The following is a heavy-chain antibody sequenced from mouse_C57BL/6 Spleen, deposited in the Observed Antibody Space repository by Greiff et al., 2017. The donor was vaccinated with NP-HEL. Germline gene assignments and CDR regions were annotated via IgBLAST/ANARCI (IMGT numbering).Heavy chain of an antibody. J-gene: IGHJ3*01. Sequence: VQLQQSGPELVKPGASVKISCKASGYAFSSSWMNWVKQRPGKGLEWIGRIYPGDGDTNYNGKFKGKATLTADKSSSTAYMQLSSLTSEDSAVYFCAYGYDERFAYWGQGTLVTVSA. CDR1: GYAFSSSW. D-gene: IGHD2-2*01. CDR2: IYPGDGDT. V-gene: IGHV1-82*01. CDR3: AYGYDERFAY.